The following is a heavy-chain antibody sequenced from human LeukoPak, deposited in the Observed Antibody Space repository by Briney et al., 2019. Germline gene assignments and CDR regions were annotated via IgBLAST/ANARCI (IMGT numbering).Heavy chain of an antibody. CDR3: ARQPELQNYYGMDV. V-gene: IGHV5-51*01. D-gene: IGHD1-14*01. J-gene: IGHJ6*02. Sequence: GESLKISCQSPGYSFTDYWIVWVRQVPGKGLEWMGIINPDDSDIRYSPSFQGQVTISADKSISTAYLRWSSLKASDTAMYYCARQPELQNYYGMDVWGQGTTVTVSS. CDR2: INPDDSDI. CDR1: GYSFTDYW.